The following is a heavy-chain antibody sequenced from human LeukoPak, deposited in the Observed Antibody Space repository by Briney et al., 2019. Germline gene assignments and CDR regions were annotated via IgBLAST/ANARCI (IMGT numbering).Heavy chain of an antibody. J-gene: IGHJ4*02. V-gene: IGHV4-38-2*02. CDR3: ARGLYSSGWYAFDY. CDR1: GYSISSGYY. CDR2: IYHSGST. D-gene: IGHD6-19*01. Sequence: SETLSLTCTVAGYSISSGYYWGWIRQPPGKGLEWIGSIYHSGSTYYNPSLKSRVTISVDTSKNQFSLKLSSVTAADTAVYYCARGLYSSGWYAFDYWGQGTLVTVSS.